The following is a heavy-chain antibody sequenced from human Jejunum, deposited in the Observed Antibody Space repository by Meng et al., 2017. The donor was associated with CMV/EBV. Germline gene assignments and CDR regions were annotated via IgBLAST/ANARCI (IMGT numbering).Heavy chain of an antibody. CDR1: GFSLSTNGVG. D-gene: IGHD5-12*01. CDR2: IYWDDDM. J-gene: IGHJ4*02. V-gene: IGHV2-5*02. CDR3: AHRGYDDSTAYLDY. Sequence: QVSFEESGSTLVKPTPALPLNFSFSGFSLSTNGVGVGWIRQPPGKGLEWLALIYWDDDMRYSPSLKSRLALSKDTSKNQVVLTMTNMDPVDTATYYCAHRGYDDSTAYLDYWGQGTLVTVSS.